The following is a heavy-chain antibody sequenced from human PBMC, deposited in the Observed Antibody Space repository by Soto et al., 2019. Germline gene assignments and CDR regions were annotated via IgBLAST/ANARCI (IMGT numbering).Heavy chain of an antibody. V-gene: IGHV1-3*01. CDR3: ARVGRIVVVPNYGMDV. J-gene: IGHJ6*02. CDR1: GYTFTSYA. CDR2: INAGNGNT. Sequence: QVQLVQSGAEVKKPGASVKVSCKASGYTFTSYAMHWVRQAPGQRLEWMGWINAGNGNTKYSQKFQGRVTITRDTSASTAYMELSSLRSEDTAVYYCARVGRIVVVPNYGMDVWGQGTTVTVSS. D-gene: IGHD3-22*01.